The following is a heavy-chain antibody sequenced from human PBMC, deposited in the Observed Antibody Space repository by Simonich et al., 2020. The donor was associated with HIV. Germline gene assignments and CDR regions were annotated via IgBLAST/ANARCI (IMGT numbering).Heavy chain of an antibody. CDR1: GFTFSSYA. J-gene: IGHJ4*02. CDR3: ASGGSISSVCADDY. V-gene: IGHV3-30*07. Sequence: QVQLVESGGGVVQPGRSLRLSCAASGFTFSSYAMHWVRQAPGKGLEWVAVISYDGSNKYYADSVKGRFTISRDNSKNTLYLQMNSLRAEDTAVYYCASGGSISSVCADDYWGQGTLVTVSS. D-gene: IGHD3-16*01. CDR2: ISYDGSNK.